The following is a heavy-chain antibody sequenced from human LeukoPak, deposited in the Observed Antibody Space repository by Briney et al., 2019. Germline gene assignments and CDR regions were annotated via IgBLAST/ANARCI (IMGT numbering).Heavy chain of an antibody. J-gene: IGHJ6*03. V-gene: IGHV3-7*01. D-gene: IGHD3-10*01. CDR1: GFTFSSYW. Sequence: PGGSLRPSCAASGFTFSSYWMSWVRQAPGKGLEWVTNIKQDGSEKYYVDSVKGRFTISRDNAKNSLYLQMNSLRAEDTAVYYCARVDYYGSGSYFGYYYYYMDVWGKGTTVTVSS. CDR2: IKQDGSEK. CDR3: ARVDYYGSGSYFGYYYYYMDV.